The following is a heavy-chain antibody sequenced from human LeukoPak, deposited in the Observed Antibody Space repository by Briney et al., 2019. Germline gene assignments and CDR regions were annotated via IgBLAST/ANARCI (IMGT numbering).Heavy chain of an antibody. J-gene: IGHJ3*02. D-gene: IGHD6-19*01. CDR1: GFTVSSNY. CDR3: AKSIAVAGPTPDAFDI. V-gene: IGHV3-23*01. Sequence: GGSLRLSCAASGFTVSSNYMSWVRQAPGKGLEWVSAISGSGGSTYYADSVKGRFTISRDNSKNTLYLQMNSLRAEDTAVYYCAKSIAVAGPTPDAFDIWGQGTMVTVSS. CDR2: ISGSGGST.